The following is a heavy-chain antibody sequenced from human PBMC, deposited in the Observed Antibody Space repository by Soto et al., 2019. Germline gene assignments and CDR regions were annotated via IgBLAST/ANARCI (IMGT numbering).Heavy chain of an antibody. CDR2: IKEDGSQK. V-gene: IGHV3-7*04. J-gene: IGHJ3*02. CDR3: ARGDYYDSSGPFSDAFDI. D-gene: IGHD3-22*01. CDR1: GFTFSRYW. Sequence: EVQLVESGGGLVQPGGSLRLSCAASGFTFSRYWMSWVRQAPGKGLEWVANIKEDGSQKWYVDSVKGRFTISRDNAKNSLDLQINSLGAEDTAVYYCARGDYYDSSGPFSDAFDIWGQGTMVTVSS.